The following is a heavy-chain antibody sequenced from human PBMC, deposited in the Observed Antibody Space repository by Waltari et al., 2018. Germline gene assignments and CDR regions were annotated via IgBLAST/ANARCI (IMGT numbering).Heavy chain of an antibody. V-gene: IGHV4-34*01. CDR1: GGSFSGYY. CDR2: INHSGST. Sequence: QVQLQQWGAGLLKPSETLSLTCAVYGGSFSGYYWSWIRQPPGKGLEWIGEINHSGSTNYNPSLKSRVTISVDTSKTQFSLKLSSVTAADTAVYYWARGWYYYGMDVWGQGTTVTVSS. J-gene: IGHJ6*02. CDR3: ARGWYYYGMDV.